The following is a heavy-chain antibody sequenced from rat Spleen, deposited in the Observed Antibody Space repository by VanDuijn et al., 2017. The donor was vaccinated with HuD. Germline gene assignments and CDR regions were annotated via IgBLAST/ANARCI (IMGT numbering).Heavy chain of an antibody. J-gene: IGHJ3*01. CDR2: INTGSGNT. D-gene: IGHD1-6*01. CDR3: ARGDYWFTY. Sequence: QVQLQQSGAELAKPGSSVKISCKASGYTFTDYDISWIKQTTRQGLEYIGYINTGSGNTYYNEKFKGKGTLIVDNSSSTAFMQLSNLTPEDTAVYYCARGDYWFTYWGLGTLVTVSS. V-gene: IGHV1-57*01. CDR1: GYTFTDYD.